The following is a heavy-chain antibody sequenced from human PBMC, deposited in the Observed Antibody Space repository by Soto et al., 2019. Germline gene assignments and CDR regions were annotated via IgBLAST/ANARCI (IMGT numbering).Heavy chain of an antibody. CDR3: ARDRGTMVRGVINAEYYLDY. V-gene: IGHV4-59*01. Sequence: PSETLSLTCTVSGGSISSYYWSWIRQPPGKGLEWIGYIYYSGSTNYNPSLKSRVTISVDTSKNQFSLKLSSVTAADTAVYYCARDRGTMVRGVINAEYYLDYWGQGTLVTVSS. CDR2: IYYSGST. J-gene: IGHJ4*02. D-gene: IGHD3-10*01. CDR1: GGSISSYY.